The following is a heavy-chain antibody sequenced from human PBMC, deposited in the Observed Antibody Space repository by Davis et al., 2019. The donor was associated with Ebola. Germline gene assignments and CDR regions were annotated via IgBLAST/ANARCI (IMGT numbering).Heavy chain of an antibody. CDR2: INPNSGAT. J-gene: IGHJ4*02. CDR3: ARDRDDNVTGHAPFYY. D-gene: IGHD3-9*01. Sequence: AASVKVSCKASLYTFTDYYIHWVRQAPGQGLEWMGRINPNSGATNFAQNFLGRVTMTRDTSITTVFMDLSRLRSDDTAVYYCARDRDDNVTGHAPFYYWGQGTLVTVSS. V-gene: IGHV1-2*06. CDR1: LYTFTDYY.